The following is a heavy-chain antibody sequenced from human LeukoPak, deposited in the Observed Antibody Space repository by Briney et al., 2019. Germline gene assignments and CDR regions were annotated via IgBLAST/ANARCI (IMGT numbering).Heavy chain of an antibody. D-gene: IGHD3-10*01. CDR1: GFTFSSYW. V-gene: IGHV3-74*01. J-gene: IGHJ4*02. CDR3: AREAMVRGACFDY. CDR2: INSDGSST. Sequence: PGGSLRLSCAASGFTFSSYWMHWVRHAPGKGLVWVSRINSDGSSTSYADSVKGRFTISRDNAKNTLYLQMNSLRAEDTAVYYCAREAMVRGACFDYWGQGTLVTVSS.